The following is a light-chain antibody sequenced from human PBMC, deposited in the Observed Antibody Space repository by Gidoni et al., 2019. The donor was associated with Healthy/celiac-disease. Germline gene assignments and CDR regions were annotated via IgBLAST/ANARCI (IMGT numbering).Light chain of an antibody. CDR1: SSDVGGYNY. V-gene: IGLV2-11*01. CDR2: DVS. Sequence: QSTLTHPRSVSGSPVQSVTISCTGTSSDVGGYNYVSWYQQHPGKAPKLMIYDVSKRPSVVPDLFSGSKSGNTASLTISGLQAEDEADYYCCSYAGSYTFVFGTGTKVTVL. J-gene: IGLJ1*01. CDR3: CSYAGSYTFV.